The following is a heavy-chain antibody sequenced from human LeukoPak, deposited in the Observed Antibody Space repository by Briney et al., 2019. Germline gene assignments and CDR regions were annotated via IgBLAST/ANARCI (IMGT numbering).Heavy chain of an antibody. CDR3: ARDPSSSWYLAWFDP. J-gene: IGHJ5*02. CDR2: ISYDGSNK. V-gene: IGHV3-30*04. D-gene: IGHD6-13*01. CDR1: GFTFSSYA. Sequence: GGSLRLSCAASGFTFSSYAMHWVRQAPGKGLEWVAVISYDGSNKYYADSVKGRFTISRDNSKSTLYLQMNSLRAEDTAVYYCARDPSSSWYLAWFDPWGQGTLVTVSS.